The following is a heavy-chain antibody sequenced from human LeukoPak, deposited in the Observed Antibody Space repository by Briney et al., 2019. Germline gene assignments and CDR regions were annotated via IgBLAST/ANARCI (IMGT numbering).Heavy chain of an antibody. D-gene: IGHD1-26*01. CDR2: INPSGGST. V-gene: IGHV1-46*01. CDR3: ARDPGGGSYQESYYFDY. J-gene: IGHJ4*02. CDR1: GYTFTSYY. Sequence: ASVKVSCKASGYTFTSYYMHWVRQAPGQGLEWMGIINPSGGSTSYAQKFQGRVTMTRDTSTSTVYMELSSLRSEDTAVYYCARDPGGGSYQESYYFDYWGQGTLVTVSS.